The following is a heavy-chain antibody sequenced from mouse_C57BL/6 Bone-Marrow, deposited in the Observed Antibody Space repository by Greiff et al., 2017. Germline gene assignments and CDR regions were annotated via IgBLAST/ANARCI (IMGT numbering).Heavy chain of an antibody. Sequence: EVKLQESGPGLVKPSQSLSLTCSVTGYSITSGYYWNWIRQFPGNKLEWMGYISYDGSNNYNPSLKNRISITRDTSKNQFFLKLNSVTTEDTATYYCARREGYDYDGYWYFDVWGTGTTVTVSS. CDR3: ARREGYDYDGYWYFDV. V-gene: IGHV3-6*01. D-gene: IGHD2-4*01. CDR1: GYSITSGYY. CDR2: ISYDGSN. J-gene: IGHJ1*03.